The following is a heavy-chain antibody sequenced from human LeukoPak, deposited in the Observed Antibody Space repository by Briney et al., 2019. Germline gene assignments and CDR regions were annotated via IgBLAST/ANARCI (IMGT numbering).Heavy chain of an antibody. CDR2: IIPIFGIA. CDR3: ARTRLRLGTAAFDI. Sequence: SVKVSCKASGGTFSSYAISWVRQAPGQGLEWMGGIIPIFGIANYAQKFQGRVTITADESTSTAYMELSSLRSEDTAVYYCARTRLRLGTAAFDIWGQGTMVTVSS. J-gene: IGHJ3*02. D-gene: IGHD4-17*01. CDR1: GGTFSSYA. V-gene: IGHV1-69*13.